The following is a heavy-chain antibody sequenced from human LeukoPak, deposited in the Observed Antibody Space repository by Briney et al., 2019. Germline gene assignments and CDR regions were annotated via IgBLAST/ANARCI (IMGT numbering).Heavy chain of an antibody. J-gene: IGHJ3*02. Sequence: PGGSLRLSCAASGFTFSTYGMHWVRQAPGKVLEWVAVISYDGSNKYYADSVKGRFTISRDNSKKTLYLQMNSLRAEDTAVYYCAGTYYDILTGPSEAFDIWGQGTMVTVSS. CDR3: AGTYYDILTGPSEAFDI. D-gene: IGHD3-9*01. CDR1: GFTFSTYG. CDR2: ISYDGSNK. V-gene: IGHV3-30*03.